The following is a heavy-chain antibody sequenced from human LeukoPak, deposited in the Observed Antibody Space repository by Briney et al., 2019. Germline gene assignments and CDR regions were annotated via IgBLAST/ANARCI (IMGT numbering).Heavy chain of an antibody. J-gene: IGHJ3*02. CDR2: IYSGVLVIYSGGTT. Sequence: GGSLRLSCAASGFTVSSNYMSWVRQAPGKGLEWVSVIYSGVLVIYSGGTTYYADSVKGRFTISRDNSKNTVYLQMNSLRADDTAVYYCARDPASSGLAAFEMWGQGTMVTVSS. D-gene: IGHD3-16*01. V-gene: IGHV3-53*01. CDR3: ARDPASSGLAAFEM. CDR1: GFTVSSNY.